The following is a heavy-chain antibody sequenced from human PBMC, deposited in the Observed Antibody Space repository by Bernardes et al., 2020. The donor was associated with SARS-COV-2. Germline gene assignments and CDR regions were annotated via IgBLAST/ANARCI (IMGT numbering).Heavy chain of an antibody. CDR3: ARDDWSGGSCSPDY. CDR1: GFTFNKTA. V-gene: IGHV3-23*01. J-gene: IGHJ4*02. Sequence: VGALFLSCVASGFTFNKTAMTWVRQAPGTGLEWVSGISGDGANTYYADSVKGRFTISRDNAKNTLYLQMNSLRAEDTAVYYCARDDWSGGSCSPDYWGQGTLVTVSS. CDR2: ISGDGANT. D-gene: IGHD2-15*01.